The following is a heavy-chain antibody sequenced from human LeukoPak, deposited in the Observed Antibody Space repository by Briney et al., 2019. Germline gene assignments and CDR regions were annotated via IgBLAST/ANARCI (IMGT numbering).Heavy chain of an antibody. V-gene: IGHV3-48*04. Sequence: GSLRLSCTASEFTFSRYAMSWVRQAPGKGLEWVSYISSSSTTIYYADSVKGRFTISRDNAKNSLYLQMNSLRAEDTAVYYCSRGNTMVRGVYFDYWGQGTLVTVSS. CDR1: EFTFSRYA. J-gene: IGHJ4*02. D-gene: IGHD3-10*01. CDR3: SRGNTMVRGVYFDY. CDR2: ISSSSTTI.